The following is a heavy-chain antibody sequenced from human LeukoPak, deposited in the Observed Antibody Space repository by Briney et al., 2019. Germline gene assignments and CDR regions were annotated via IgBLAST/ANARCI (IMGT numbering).Heavy chain of an antibody. CDR2: ISSSSSYI. J-gene: IGHJ3*02. CDR3: AKAVGGTSAFDI. CDR1: GFTFSSYS. V-gene: IGHV3-21*01. Sequence: GGSLRLSCAASGFTFSSYSMNWVRQAPGKGLEWVSSISSSSSYIYYADPVKGRFTISRDNAKNSLYLQVNSLRAEDTAVYYCAKAVGGTSAFDIWGQGTMVTVSS. D-gene: IGHD1-26*01.